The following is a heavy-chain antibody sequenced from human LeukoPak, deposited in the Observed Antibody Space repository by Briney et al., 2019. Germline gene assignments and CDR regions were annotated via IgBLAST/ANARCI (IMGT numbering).Heavy chain of an antibody. CDR2: ISAYNGNT. Sequence: SVKVSCKASGYTFTSYGISWVRQAPGQGLEWMGWISAYNGNTNYAQKLQGRVTMTTDTSTSTAYMELRSLRSDDTAVYYCARVGAQGIVVVYMSYFDYWGQGTLVTVSS. D-gene: IGHD3-22*01. V-gene: IGHV1-18*01. CDR1: GYTFTSYG. CDR3: ARVGAQGIVVVYMSYFDY. J-gene: IGHJ4*02.